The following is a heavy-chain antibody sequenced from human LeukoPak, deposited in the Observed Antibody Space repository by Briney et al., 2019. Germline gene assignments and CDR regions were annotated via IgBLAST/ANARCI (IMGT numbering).Heavy chain of an antibody. J-gene: IGHJ4*02. CDR3: ARAGTSGDRSFDY. D-gene: IGHD2-21*02. V-gene: IGHV4-59*01. Sequence: SETLSLTCTVSGGSISSYYWSWIRQPPGKGLEWIGYIYYSGSTNYNPSLKSRVTISVDTSKNQFSLKLSSVTAADTAVYYCARAGTSGDRSFDYWGQGTLVTVPS. CDR2: IYYSGST. CDR1: GGSISSYY.